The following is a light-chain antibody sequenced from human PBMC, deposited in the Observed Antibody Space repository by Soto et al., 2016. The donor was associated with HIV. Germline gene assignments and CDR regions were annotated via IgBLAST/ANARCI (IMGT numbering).Light chain of an antibody. Sequence: SYVLTQPPSVSLAPGKTAEIPCGGNNIGSKSVHWYQQKPGQAPVLVLFDDAERPSGIPERFSGSNSGHTATLTISRVEAGDEVDYYCQVWDSSSDHWVFGGGTKLTVL. CDR2: DDA. CDR3: QVWDSSSDHWV. V-gene: IGLV3-21*03. CDR1: NIGSKS. J-gene: IGLJ3*02.